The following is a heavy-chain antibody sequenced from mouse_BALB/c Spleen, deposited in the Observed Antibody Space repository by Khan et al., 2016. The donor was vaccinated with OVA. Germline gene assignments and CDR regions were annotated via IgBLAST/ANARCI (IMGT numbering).Heavy chain of an antibody. CDR3: ARDGSRYNYAMDY. CDR1: GYSITSDYA. J-gene: IGHJ4*01. V-gene: IGHV3-2*02. CDR2: ISSSGST. D-gene: IGHD2-3*01. Sequence: EVQLQESGPGLVKPSQSLSLTCTVTGYSITSDYAWNWIRQFPGNKLEWMGYISSSGSTNYNPALKSRISITRDTYKNQFFLQLNSVTTEDTATYYCARDGSRYNYAMDYWGQGTSVTGSS.